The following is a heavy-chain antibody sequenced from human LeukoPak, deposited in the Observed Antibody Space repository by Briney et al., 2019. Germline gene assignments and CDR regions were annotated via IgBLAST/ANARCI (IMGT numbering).Heavy chain of an antibody. CDR2: ISGSGGSA. J-gene: IGHJ4*02. CDR3: AKHGRWIQLWSYLDY. D-gene: IGHD5-18*01. V-gene: IGHV3-23*01. Sequence: GGSLRLSCGASGFTFRNFWMNWVRQAPGTGLEWVSAISGSGGSAYYADSVKGRFTISRDNSKNTLYLQMNSLRAEDTAVYYCAKHGRWIQLWSYLDYWGQGTLVTVSS. CDR1: GFTFRNFW.